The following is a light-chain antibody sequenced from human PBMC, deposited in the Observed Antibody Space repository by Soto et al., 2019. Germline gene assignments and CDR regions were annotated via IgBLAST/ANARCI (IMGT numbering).Light chain of an antibody. V-gene: IGLV2-8*01. CDR1: SSDVGAYNY. CDR2: EVT. J-gene: IGLJ3*02. Sequence: QSALTQPPSASGSPGQSVTISCTGTSSDVGAYNYVSWYQQHAGKAPKLVIYEVTKRPSGVPDRFSGYKSANTASLTVSGLQDEDEADYYCSSFASSNTWVFGGGTKLTVL. CDR3: SSFASSNTWV.